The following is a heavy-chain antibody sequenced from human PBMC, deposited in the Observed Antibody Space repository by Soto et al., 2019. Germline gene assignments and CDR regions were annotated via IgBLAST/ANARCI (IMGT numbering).Heavy chain of an antibody. V-gene: IGHV3-48*03. CDR3: ARENYGDAFDF. J-gene: IGHJ4*02. Sequence: GSLRLSCVASGFDFRSYEMNWARQAPGKGLEWVSNIRANDESIYYADSVKGRVSVSRDNAKNSLYLQMDSLRDEDTAVYYCARENYGDAFDFWGQGALVTVSS. CDR2: IRANDESI. D-gene: IGHD4-17*01. CDR1: GFDFRSYE.